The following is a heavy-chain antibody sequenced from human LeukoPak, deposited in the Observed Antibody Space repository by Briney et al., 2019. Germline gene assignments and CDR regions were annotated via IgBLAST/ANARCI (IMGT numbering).Heavy chain of an antibody. CDR2: IGWNSGGI. V-gene: IGHV3-9*01. Sequence: GGSLRLSCAASGFTFDDYAMHWVWQAPGKGLEWVSGIGWNSGGIVYADSVKGRFTISRDNAKNSLYLQMNSLGAEDTALYYCVKVTAAGFVDHWGQGTLVTVSS. CDR3: VKVTAAGFVDH. CDR1: GFTFDDYA. D-gene: IGHD6-13*01. J-gene: IGHJ4*02.